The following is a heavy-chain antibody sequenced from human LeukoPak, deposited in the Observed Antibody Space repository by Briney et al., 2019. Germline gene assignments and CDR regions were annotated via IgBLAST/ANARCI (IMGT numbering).Heavy chain of an antibody. Sequence: ASVKVSCKASGYTFTSYGISWVRQVPGQGLEWMGWISAYNGNTNYAQKLQGRVTMTTDTSTSTAYMELRSLRSDDTAVYYCARKGYCSSTSCFDYWGQGTLVTVSS. CDR2: ISAYNGNT. V-gene: IGHV1-18*01. D-gene: IGHD2-2*01. J-gene: IGHJ4*02. CDR1: GYTFTSYG. CDR3: ARKGYCSSTSCFDY.